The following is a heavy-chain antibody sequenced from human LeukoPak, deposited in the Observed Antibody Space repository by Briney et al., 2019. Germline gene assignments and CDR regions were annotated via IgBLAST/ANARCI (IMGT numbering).Heavy chain of an antibody. D-gene: IGHD5-18*01. CDR3: ARDNAIWAAMVPYYFDY. Sequence: GGSLRLSCAASGFPFSSDWMSWVRPAAGKGLEGVPNVKQDGSEKYYVDSVKGRFTISRDNAKNSLYLQMNSLRAEDTAVYYCARDNAIWAAMVPYYFDYWGQGTLVTVSS. J-gene: IGHJ4*02. CDR2: VKQDGSEK. V-gene: IGHV3-7*01. CDR1: GFPFSSDW.